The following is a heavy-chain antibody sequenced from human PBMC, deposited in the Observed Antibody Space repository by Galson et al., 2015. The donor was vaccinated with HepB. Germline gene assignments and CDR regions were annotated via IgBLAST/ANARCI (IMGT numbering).Heavy chain of an antibody. CDR2: ISSSSSYT. Sequence: SLRLSCAASGFTFSDYYMSWIRQAPGKGLEWVSYISSSSSYTNYADSVKGRFTISRDNAKNSLYLQMNSLKAEDTAVYYCARAGRSSGSHHWFDPWGQGTLVTVSS. D-gene: IGHD3-10*01. CDR1: GFTFSDYY. J-gene: IGHJ5*02. V-gene: IGHV3-11*05. CDR3: ARAGRSSGSHHWFDP.